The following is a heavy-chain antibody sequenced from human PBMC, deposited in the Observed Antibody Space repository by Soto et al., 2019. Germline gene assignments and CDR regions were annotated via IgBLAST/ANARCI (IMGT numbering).Heavy chain of an antibody. CDR1: GSTFSSNT. J-gene: IGHJ4*02. D-gene: IGHD3-3*01. V-gene: IGHV3-23*01. Sequence: EVQLSESGGGLVQPGGSLRLSCAASGSTFSSNTMTWVRQAPGKCLEWVSRISGPGSTYYPDSVKGRFTISRDSSKNTVYLQMNSLRAEDTAVFYCARGDDFWSGYHFDYWGQGTLVTVSS. CDR2: ISGPGST. CDR3: ARGDDFWSGYHFDY.